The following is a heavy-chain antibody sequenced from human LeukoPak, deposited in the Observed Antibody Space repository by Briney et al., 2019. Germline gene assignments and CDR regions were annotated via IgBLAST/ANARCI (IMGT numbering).Heavy chain of an antibody. V-gene: IGHV4-59*01. Sequence: SETLSLTCTVSGGSISDYYWTWIRQPPGKRLEWIGYISYSGSTNYNPSLKSRVTISVDTSKNQFSLNLSSVTAADTAVYYCSRGDDRNSFGSKPFDCWGQGTLVTGSS. CDR2: ISYSGST. J-gene: IGHJ5*01. D-gene: IGHD3-10*01. CDR1: GGSISDYY. CDR3: SRGDDRNSFGSKPFDC.